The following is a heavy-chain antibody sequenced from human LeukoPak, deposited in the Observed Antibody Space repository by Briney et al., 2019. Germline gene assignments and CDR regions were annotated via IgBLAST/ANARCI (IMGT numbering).Heavy chain of an antibody. CDR1: GGTIGSYY. J-gene: IGHJ3*02. Sequence: PSETLSLTCTVSGGTIGSYYWNWIRQSPGKGLEWIAYIYYSRSTNYNPSLKSRVTISVDAAKNQFSLKLSSVTAADTAVYYCVREDSAFDIWGQGTMVTVSS. V-gene: IGHV4-59*12. CDR3: VREDSAFDI. CDR2: IYYSRST.